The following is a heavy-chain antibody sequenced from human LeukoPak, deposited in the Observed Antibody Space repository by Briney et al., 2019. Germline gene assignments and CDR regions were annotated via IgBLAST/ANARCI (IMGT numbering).Heavy chain of an antibody. V-gene: IGHV5-51*01. CDR2: IYPYDSDT. CDR3: ARHIGYSAWNPDY. Sequence: PGESLKISCKASGYSFTSYWIGWVRQMPGKGLEWMGIIYPYDSDTRYSPSFQGQVTISADKSISTAYLQWSNLKASDTVMYYCARHIGYSAWNPDYWGQGTLVTVSS. CDR1: GYSFTSYW. J-gene: IGHJ4*02. D-gene: IGHD5-12*01.